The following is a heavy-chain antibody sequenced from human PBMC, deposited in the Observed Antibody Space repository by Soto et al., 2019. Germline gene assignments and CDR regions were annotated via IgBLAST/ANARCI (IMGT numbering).Heavy chain of an antibody. D-gene: IGHD6-19*01. J-gene: IGHJ6*02. CDR2: IYPGDSDT. CDR1: GYSFTSYW. V-gene: IGHV5-51*01. Sequence: GESLKISCKGSGYSFTSYWIGWVRQMPGKGLEWMGIIYPGDSDTRYSPSFQGQVTIPADKSISTAYLQWSSLKASDTAMYYCARKGQRSSQYYYYGMDVWGQGTTVTVSS. CDR3: ARKGQRSSQYYYYGMDV.